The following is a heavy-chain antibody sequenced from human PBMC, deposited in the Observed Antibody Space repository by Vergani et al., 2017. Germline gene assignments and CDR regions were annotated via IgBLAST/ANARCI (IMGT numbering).Heavy chain of an antibody. CDR1: GGTFSSYA. Sequence: QVQRVQSGAEVKKPGSSVKVSCKASGGTFSSYAISGVRQAPGQGLEWMGGIIPILGTANYAQKFQGRVTITADESTSTAYMELSSLRSEDTAVYYCARGSLIATINDAFDIWGQGTMVTVSS. CDR3: ARGSLIATINDAFDI. J-gene: IGHJ3*02. V-gene: IGHV1-69*12. CDR2: IIPILGTA. D-gene: IGHD5-24*01.